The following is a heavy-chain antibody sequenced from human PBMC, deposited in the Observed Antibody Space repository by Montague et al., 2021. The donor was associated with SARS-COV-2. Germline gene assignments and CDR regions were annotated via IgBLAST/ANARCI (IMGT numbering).Heavy chain of an antibody. CDR2: ISWDGGST. J-gene: IGHJ2*01. D-gene: IGHD6-13*01. CDR3: AKDSSIAAAGTNWYFDL. V-gene: IGHV3-43*01. CDR1: GFTFDDYT. Sequence: YLRLSCAASGFTFDDYTMHWVRQAPGKGLEWVSLISWDGGSTYYADSVKGRFTISRDNSKNSLYLQMNSLRTEDTALYYCAKDSSIAAAGTNWYFDLWGRGALVTVSS.